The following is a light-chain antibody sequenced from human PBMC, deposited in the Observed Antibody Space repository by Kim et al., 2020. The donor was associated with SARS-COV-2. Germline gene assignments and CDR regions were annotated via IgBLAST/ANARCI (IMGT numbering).Light chain of an antibody. Sequence: DIQMTQSPSTLSASVGDTVTITCRASQSITSGLAWYQQKPGKAPKLLIYAVSNLDSGVPSRFSGSGSGTQFTHTISSLQPDDFATYYCQQHNGYFGGGTKVDIK. J-gene: IGKJ4*01. V-gene: IGKV1-5*01. CDR3: QQHNGY. CDR2: AVS. CDR1: QSITSG.